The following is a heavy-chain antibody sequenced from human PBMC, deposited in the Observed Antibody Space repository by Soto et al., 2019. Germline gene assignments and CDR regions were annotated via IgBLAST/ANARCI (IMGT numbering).Heavy chain of an antibody. Sequence: QVQLVQSGAEVKKPGASVKVSCKASGNTFTNYAIRWVRQAPGQGLEWMGWISTYNGNTNYAQNFQGRVALTTDTSTSTAYMELRSLTSDDTAVYHCARDNGGGHLDYWGQGTLVTVSS. V-gene: IGHV1-18*01. CDR2: ISTYNGNT. CDR1: GNTFTNYA. CDR3: ARDNGGGHLDY. J-gene: IGHJ4*02. D-gene: IGHD2-15*01.